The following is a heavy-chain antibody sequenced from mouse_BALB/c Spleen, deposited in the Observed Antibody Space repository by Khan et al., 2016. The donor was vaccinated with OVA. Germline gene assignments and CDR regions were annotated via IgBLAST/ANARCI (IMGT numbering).Heavy chain of an antibody. CDR1: GDSITSGY. J-gene: IGHJ3*01. Sequence: EVKLLESGPSLVKPSQTLSLTCSVTGDSITSGYWNWIRKFPGNKLEYMGYISYSGSTYYNPSLKSRISITRDTSKNQYYLQLNSVTTEDTATYYGARYDYDYDGAFAYWGQGTLVTVSA. V-gene: IGHV3-8*02. CDR3: ARYDYDYDGAFAY. D-gene: IGHD2-4*01. CDR2: ISYSGST.